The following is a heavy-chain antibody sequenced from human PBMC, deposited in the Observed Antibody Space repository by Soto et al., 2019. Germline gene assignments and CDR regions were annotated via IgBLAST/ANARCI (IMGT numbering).Heavy chain of an antibody. V-gene: IGHV4-4*07. CDR1: GGSISGYY. D-gene: IGHD3-22*01. CDR2: IYASGRT. CDR3: ARGEIRGYDY. Sequence: QVQLQESGPGLVRPSETLSLTCSDSGGSISGYYWSWIRQPAGKGLEWVGRIYASGRTNYAPSLQSRVTLSLDTSENQFSLRLISVTAADTAIYYCARGEIRGYDYWGQGTLVTVS. J-gene: IGHJ4*02.